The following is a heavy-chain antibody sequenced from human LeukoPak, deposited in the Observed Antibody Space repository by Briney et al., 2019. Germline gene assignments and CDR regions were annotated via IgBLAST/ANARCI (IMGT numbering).Heavy chain of an antibody. CDR2: IYYSGST. D-gene: IGHD6-19*01. J-gene: IGHJ4*02. CDR1: GGSISSGGYY. Sequence: SETLSLTCTVSGGSISSGGYYWSWIRQHPGKGLEWIGYIYYSGSTNYNPSLKSRVTISVDTSKNQFSLKLSSVTAADTAVYYCARGRQWLDDYWGQGTLVTVSS. V-gene: IGHV4-61*08. CDR3: ARGRQWLDDY.